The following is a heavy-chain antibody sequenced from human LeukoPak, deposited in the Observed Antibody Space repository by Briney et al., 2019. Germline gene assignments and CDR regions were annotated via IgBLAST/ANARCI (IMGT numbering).Heavy chain of an antibody. V-gene: IGHV4-59*08. CDR3: ASGPGIAVAGTDY. Sequence: PSETLSLTCTVSGGSISSYYWSWIRQPPGKGLEWIGYIYHSGSTNYNPSLKSRVTISVDTSKNQFSLKLSSVTAADTAVYYCASGPGIAVAGTDYWGQGTLVTVSS. CDR1: GGSISSYY. CDR2: IYHSGST. D-gene: IGHD6-19*01. J-gene: IGHJ4*02.